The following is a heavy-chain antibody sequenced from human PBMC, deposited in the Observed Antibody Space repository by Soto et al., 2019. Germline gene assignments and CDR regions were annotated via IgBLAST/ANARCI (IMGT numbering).Heavy chain of an antibody. V-gene: IGHV3-11*01. D-gene: IGHD4-17*01. CDR2: ISSSGSTI. CDR3: ARAVYGDRPVEYFDY. J-gene: IGHJ4*02. CDR1: GFTFSDYY. Sequence: GGSLRLSCAASGFTFSDYYMSWIRQAPGKGLEWVSYISSSGSTIYYADSVKGRFTISRDNAKNSLYLQMNSLRAEDTAVYYCARAVYGDRPVEYFDYWGQGTLVTVSS.